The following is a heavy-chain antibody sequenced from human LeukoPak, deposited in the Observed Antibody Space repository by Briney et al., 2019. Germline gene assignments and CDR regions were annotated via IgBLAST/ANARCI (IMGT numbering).Heavy chain of an antibody. V-gene: IGHV4-61*02. CDR3: ASEVGGSYGWFDP. CDR1: GGSISSGSYY. Sequence: SETLSLTCTVSGGSISSGSYYWSWIRQPAGKGLEWIGRIYTSVSTNYNPSLKSRVTISVDTSKNQFSLKLSSVPAADTAVYYCASEVGGSYGWFDPWGQGTLVTVSS. D-gene: IGHD1-26*01. J-gene: IGHJ5*02. CDR2: IYTSVST.